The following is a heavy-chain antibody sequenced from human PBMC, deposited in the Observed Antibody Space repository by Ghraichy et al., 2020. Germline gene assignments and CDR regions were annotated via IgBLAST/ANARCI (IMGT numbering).Heavy chain of an antibody. J-gene: IGHJ4*02. D-gene: IGHD3-10*01. CDR2: IKQGGSET. CDR3: ARDPPGSGPDFDY. Sequence: GGSLRLSCAASGFTFTSYWMNWVRQAPGKGLEWVAKIKQGGSETYYVDSVKGRFTISRDNAKNSLYLQMSSLRAEDTAVYYCARDPPGSGPDFDYWGQGTLVTVSS. V-gene: IGHV3-7*01. CDR1: GFTFTSYW.